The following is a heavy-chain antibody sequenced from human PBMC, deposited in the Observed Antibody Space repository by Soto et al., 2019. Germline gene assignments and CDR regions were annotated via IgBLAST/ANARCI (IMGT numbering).Heavy chain of an antibody. V-gene: IGHV3-30-3*01. D-gene: IGHD4-17*01. CDR2: ISYDGSSE. CDR1: GFTFRTYA. CDR3: ANGSTVTTKKANDN. J-gene: IGHJ4*02. Sequence: QVQLVESGGGVVQPGRSLRLSCAASGFTFRTYAMHWVRQAPGKGLEWVAVISYDGSSEYYADSVKGRFTVSRDNPKNTLYLQMNSLRADDTAVYYCANGSTVTTKKANDNWGQGTLVTVSS.